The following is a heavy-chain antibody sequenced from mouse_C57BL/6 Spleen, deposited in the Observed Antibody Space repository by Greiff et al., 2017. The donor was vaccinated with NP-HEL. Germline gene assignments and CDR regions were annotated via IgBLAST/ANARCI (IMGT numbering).Heavy chain of an antibody. Sequence: QVQLQQSDAELVKPGASVKISCKVSGYTFTDHTIHWMKQRPEQGLEWIGYIYPRDGSTKYNEKFKGMATLTADKSSSTAYMQLNNLTSEDSAVYSCERYDCDGGVAYWGQGTLVTVSA. CDR2: IYPRDGST. D-gene: IGHD2-12*01. V-gene: IGHV1-78*01. CDR3: ERYDCDGGVAY. CDR1: GYTFTDHT. J-gene: IGHJ3*01.